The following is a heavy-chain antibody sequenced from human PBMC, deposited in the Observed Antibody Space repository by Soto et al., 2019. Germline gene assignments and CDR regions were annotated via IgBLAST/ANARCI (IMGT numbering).Heavy chain of an antibody. CDR2: MNPNSGNT. Sequence: ASVKVSCKASGYTFTSYDINWVRQATGQGLEWMGWMNPNSGNTGYAQKFQGRVTMTRNTSISTAYMELSSLRSEDTAVYYCARLNSYYDSSGYYTIWFDPRREGTLVTVSS. D-gene: IGHD3-22*01. V-gene: IGHV1-8*01. CDR1: GYTFTSYD. CDR3: ARLNSYYDSSGYYTIWFDP. J-gene: IGHJ5*02.